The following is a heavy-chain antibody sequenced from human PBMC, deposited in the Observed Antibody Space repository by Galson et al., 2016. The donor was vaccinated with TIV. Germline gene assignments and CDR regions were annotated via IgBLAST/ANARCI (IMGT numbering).Heavy chain of an antibody. J-gene: IGHJ6*02. D-gene: IGHD5-24*01. Sequence: SVKVSCKASGYTFSRYGITWVRQAPGQGLEWMGWISVYSGNTKYAQNIQGRVTMTTDTSTTTAYMELRSLRSDDTAIYYCARHGEMSTMTYSYKYGLDVWGQGTTVTVSS. V-gene: IGHV1-18*04. CDR3: ARHGEMSTMTYSYKYGLDV. CDR2: ISVYSGNT. CDR1: GYTFSRYG.